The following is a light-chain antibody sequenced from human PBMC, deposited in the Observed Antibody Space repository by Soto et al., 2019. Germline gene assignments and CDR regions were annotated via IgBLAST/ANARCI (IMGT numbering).Light chain of an antibody. V-gene: IGKV3-15*01. CDR3: QQYDTWPRT. J-gene: IGKJ2*01. CDR2: GTS. Sequence: EIVMTQSPATLSVSPGERATLSCRASQSVSRNFAWYQQKPGQAPRLLIYGTSTRATGIPGRFSGSGSGTEFTLTISSLKSEDFAVYYCQQYDTWPRTFGQGTNLEIK. CDR1: QSVSRN.